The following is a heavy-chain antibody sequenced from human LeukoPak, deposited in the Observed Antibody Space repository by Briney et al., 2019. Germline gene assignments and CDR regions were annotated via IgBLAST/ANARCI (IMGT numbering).Heavy chain of an antibody. Sequence: GGSLRLSCAASGFSFGTSWMSWVRQAPGKGLEWLTNIYVDGIEKYYVDSMKGRFTISRDNAKNSLYLQMGSLRVEDTAVYYCARTVVEVRGASDVFDIWGQGTMVTVSS. CDR2: IYVDGIEK. D-gene: IGHD2-2*01. J-gene: IGHJ3*02. CDR3: ARTVVEVRGASDVFDI. V-gene: IGHV3-7*01. CDR1: GFSFGTSW.